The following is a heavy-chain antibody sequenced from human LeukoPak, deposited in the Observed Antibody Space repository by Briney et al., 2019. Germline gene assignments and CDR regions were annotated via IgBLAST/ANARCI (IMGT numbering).Heavy chain of an antibody. V-gene: IGHV3-30*03. CDR2: ISYDGSNK. D-gene: IGHD4-17*01. Sequence: GGSLRLSCAASGFTFSSYGMHWVRQAPGKGLEWVAVISYDGSNKYYADSVKGRFTISRDNSKNTLYLQMNSLRAEDTAVYYCVSPTDYGDYWFDPWGQGTLVTVSS. J-gene: IGHJ5*02. CDR3: VSPTDYGDYWFDP. CDR1: GFTFSSYG.